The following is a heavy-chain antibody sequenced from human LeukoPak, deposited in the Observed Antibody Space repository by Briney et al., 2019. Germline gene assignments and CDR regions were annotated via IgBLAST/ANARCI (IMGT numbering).Heavy chain of an antibody. J-gene: IGHJ6*02. CDR3: ARDAGHQLSRRNYYAMDV. D-gene: IGHD2-2*01. CDR1: GGSISTYY. CDR2: IYHSGST. Sequence: SETLSLTCTVSGGSISTYYWSWIRQPPGKGLEWIGYIYHSGSTYYNPSLKSRVTISVDRSKNQFSLKVSSVTAADTAVYYCARDAGHQLSRRNYYAMDVWGQGTTVTVSS. V-gene: IGHV4-59*12.